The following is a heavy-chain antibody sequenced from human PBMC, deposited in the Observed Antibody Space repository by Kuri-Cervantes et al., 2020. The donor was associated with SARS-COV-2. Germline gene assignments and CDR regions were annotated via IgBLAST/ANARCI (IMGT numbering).Heavy chain of an antibody. V-gene: IGHV3-21*01. Sequence: GGSLRLCCAASGFTFSSYSMNWVRQAPGKGLEWVSSISSSSSYIYYADSVKGRFTISRDNAKNSLYLQMNSLRAEDTAVYYCARDRDCSSTSCPDAFDIWGQGTMVTVSS. CDR1: GFTFSSYS. J-gene: IGHJ3*02. CDR2: ISSSSSYI. D-gene: IGHD2-2*01. CDR3: ARDRDCSSTSCPDAFDI.